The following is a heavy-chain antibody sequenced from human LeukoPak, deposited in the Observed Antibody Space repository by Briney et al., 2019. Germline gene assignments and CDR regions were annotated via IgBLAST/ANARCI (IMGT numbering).Heavy chain of an antibody. CDR3: ARVSAYGDYAGTLDY. Sequence: SETLSPTCTVSGGSLTSYYWSWIRQPPGKGLEWIGYIYYSGSTNYNPSLKSRLSISVDTSKNQFSLRLSSVTAADTAVYYCARVSAYGDYAGTLDYWGQGTLVTVSS. CDR1: GGSLTSYY. J-gene: IGHJ4*02. V-gene: IGHV4-59*01. D-gene: IGHD4-17*01. CDR2: IYYSGST.